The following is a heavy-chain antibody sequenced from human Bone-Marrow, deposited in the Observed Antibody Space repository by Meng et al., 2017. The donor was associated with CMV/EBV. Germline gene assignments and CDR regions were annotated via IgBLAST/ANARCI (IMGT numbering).Heavy chain of an antibody. CDR3: ARDPIITIFGVVISSDYYYGMDV. Sequence: GESLKISCAASGFTFSDYYMSWIRQAPGKGLEWISYISSSGTTIYYADSVKGRFTISRDNARESLYLQMNSLRAEDTAVYYCARDPIITIFGVVISSDYYYGMDVWGQGTTVTFSS. D-gene: IGHD3-3*01. CDR2: ISSSGTTI. J-gene: IGHJ6*02. V-gene: IGHV3-11*04. CDR1: GFTFSDYY.